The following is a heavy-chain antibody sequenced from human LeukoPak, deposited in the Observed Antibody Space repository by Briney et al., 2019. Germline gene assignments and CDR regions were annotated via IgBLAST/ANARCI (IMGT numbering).Heavy chain of an antibody. Sequence: ASVKVSCKASGYTFTDYSMHWVRQAPGQGLEWMGWINPNSGGTKYAQKFQGRVTMTRDTSISAAYMELSRLRPDDTAVYYCARDLTVLIYYYYGMDVWGQGTTVTVSS. J-gene: IGHJ6*02. CDR2: INPNSGGT. D-gene: IGHD3-16*01. CDR1: GYTFTDYS. V-gene: IGHV1-2*02. CDR3: ARDLTVLIYYYYGMDV.